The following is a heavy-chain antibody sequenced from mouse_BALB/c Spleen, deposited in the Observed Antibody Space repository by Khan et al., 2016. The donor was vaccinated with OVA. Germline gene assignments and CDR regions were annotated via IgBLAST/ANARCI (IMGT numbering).Heavy chain of an antibody. CDR1: GYTFTEYT. Sequence: EVQLQQSGPELVKPGASVKISCRTSGYTFTEYTVHWVKQSLGQGLDWIGVINPNNGGTAYNQKFKGKATLTVDKSSSTAYMEFSSLTSEDSAVYYCARDAGRYWGQGTSVPVAS. D-gene: IGHD3-3*01. V-gene: IGHV1-18*01. CDR2: INPNNGGT. CDR3: ARDAGRY. J-gene: IGHJ4*01.